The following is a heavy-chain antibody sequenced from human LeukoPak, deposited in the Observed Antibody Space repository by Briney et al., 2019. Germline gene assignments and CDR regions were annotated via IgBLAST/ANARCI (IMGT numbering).Heavy chain of an antibody. CDR3: ARHDSPYTSGCPFDY. Sequence: SETLSLTCTVSGGSISSYYWSWIRQPPGKGLEWIGYIYYSGSTNYNPPLKSRVTISVDTSKNQFSLKLSSVTAADTAVYYCARHDSPYTSGCPFDYWGQGTLVTVSS. CDR2: IYYSGST. D-gene: IGHD6-19*01. CDR1: GGSISSYY. V-gene: IGHV4-59*01. J-gene: IGHJ4*02.